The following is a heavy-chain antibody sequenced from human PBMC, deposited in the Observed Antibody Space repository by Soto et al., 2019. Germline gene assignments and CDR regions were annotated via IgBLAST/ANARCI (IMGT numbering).Heavy chain of an antibody. Sequence: GGSLRLSCAASGLTFSSYAMSWVRQAPGKGLEWVSAISGSGGSTYYADSVKGRFTISRDNSKNTLYLQMNSLRAEDTAVYYCAKWDIVVVVAATHFDYWGQGTLVTVSS. V-gene: IGHV3-23*01. CDR3: AKWDIVVVVAATHFDY. CDR2: ISGSGGST. J-gene: IGHJ4*02. D-gene: IGHD2-15*01. CDR1: GLTFSSYA.